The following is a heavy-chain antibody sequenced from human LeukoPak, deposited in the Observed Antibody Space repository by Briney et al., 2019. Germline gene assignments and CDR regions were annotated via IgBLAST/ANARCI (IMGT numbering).Heavy chain of an antibody. CDR2: ISSSSSYI. CDR3: ANHSEWLWDY. D-gene: IGHD3-3*01. Sequence: PGGSLRLSCAASGFPFSNYAMNWVRQAPGKGLEWVSSISSSSSYIYYADSVKGRFTISRDNTKNSLYLQMNSLRAEDTAEYYCANHSEWLWDYGGQGTLVTVSS. V-gene: IGHV3-21*01. CDR1: GFPFSNYA. J-gene: IGHJ4*02.